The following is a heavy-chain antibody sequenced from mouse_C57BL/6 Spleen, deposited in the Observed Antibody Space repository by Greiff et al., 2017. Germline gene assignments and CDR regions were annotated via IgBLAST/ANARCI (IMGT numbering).Heavy chain of an antibody. CDR3: TTAGYDLPFAY. CDR1: GFNIKDYY. CDR2: IDPEDGDT. J-gene: IGHJ3*01. V-gene: IGHV14-1*01. Sequence: VQLQQSGAELVRPGASVKLSCTASGFNIKDYYMHWVKQRPEQGLEWIGRIDPEDGDTEYAPKFQGKATMTADTSSNTAYLQLSSLTSEVTAVYYCTTAGYDLPFAYWGQGTLVTVSA. D-gene: IGHD2-4*01.